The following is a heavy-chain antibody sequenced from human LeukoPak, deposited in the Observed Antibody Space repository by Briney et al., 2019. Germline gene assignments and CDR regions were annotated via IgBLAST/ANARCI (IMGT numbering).Heavy chain of an antibody. D-gene: IGHD3-16*02. Sequence: WETLSLTCAVSGYSISSGYYWGWVRQAPGKGLEWIGSIYQTGRTDYNPSLKSRLTISVDMSKNQFSLNLRSVTAADTAVYYCARDKDDYVWGTYRWWGQGMLVTVSS. J-gene: IGHJ4*02. V-gene: IGHV4-38-2*01. CDR2: IYQTGRT. CDR1: GYSISSGYY. CDR3: ARDKDDYVWGTYRW.